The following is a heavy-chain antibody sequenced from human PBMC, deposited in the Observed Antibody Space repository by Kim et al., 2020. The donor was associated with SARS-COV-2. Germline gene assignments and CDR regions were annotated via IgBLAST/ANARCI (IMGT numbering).Heavy chain of an antibody. D-gene: IGHD4-17*01. J-gene: IGHJ6*02. V-gene: IGHV1-18*01. CDR1: GYTFTSYG. Sequence: ASVKVSCKASGYTFTSYGISWVRQAPGQGLEWMGWISAYNGNTNYAQKLQGRVTMTTDTSTSTAYMELRSLRSDDTAVYYCARDDYPPQGHYYYYGMDVWGQGTTVTVSS. CDR2: ISAYNGNT. CDR3: ARDDYPPQGHYYYYGMDV.